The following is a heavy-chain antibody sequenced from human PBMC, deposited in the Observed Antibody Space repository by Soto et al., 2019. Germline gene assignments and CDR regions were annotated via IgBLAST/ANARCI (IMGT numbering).Heavy chain of an antibody. D-gene: IGHD3-9*01. Sequence: ASVKVSCKASGYTFTSYYMHWVRQAPGQGLEWMGIINPSGGSTSYAQKFQGRVTMTRDTSTSTVYMELSSLRSEDTAVYYCARLWGYDILTGYYGIDYWGQGTLVTVSS. J-gene: IGHJ4*02. V-gene: IGHV1-46*03. CDR3: ARLWGYDILTGYYGIDY. CDR1: GYTFTSYY. CDR2: INPSGGST.